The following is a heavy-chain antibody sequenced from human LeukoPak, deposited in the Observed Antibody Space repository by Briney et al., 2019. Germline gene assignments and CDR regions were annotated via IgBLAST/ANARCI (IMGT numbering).Heavy chain of an antibody. CDR2: ISAYNGNT. CDR3: ARVFRNDFWSGY. V-gene: IGHV1-18*01. D-gene: IGHD3-3*01. Sequence: ASVKVSCKASGYTFTSYDINWVRQAPGQGLEWMGWISAYNGNTNYAQKLQGRVTMTTDTSTSTAYMELRSLRSDDTAVYYCARVFRNDFWSGYWGQGTLVTVSS. J-gene: IGHJ4*02. CDR1: GYTFTSYD.